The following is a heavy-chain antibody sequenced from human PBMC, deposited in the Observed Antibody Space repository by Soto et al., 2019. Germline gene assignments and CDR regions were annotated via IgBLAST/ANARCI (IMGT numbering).Heavy chain of an antibody. CDR2: ITGSGGVT. V-gene: IGHV3-23*01. Sequence: EVKLLESGGGLAQPGGSLRLSCAASGFMLSTYSMSWVRQAPGKGLEWVSHITGSGGVTYYADSVKGRFTISRDTSTNTLYLQMNSLRAEDTALYYCAKCLQIHWNYDAYHIWGQGTMVTV. CDR3: AKCLQIHWNYDAYHI. CDR1: GFMLSTYS. J-gene: IGHJ3*02. D-gene: IGHD1-7*01.